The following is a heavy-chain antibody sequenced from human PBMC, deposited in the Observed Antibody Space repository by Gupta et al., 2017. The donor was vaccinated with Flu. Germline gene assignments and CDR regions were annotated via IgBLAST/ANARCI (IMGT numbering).Heavy chain of an antibody. Sequence: EVQLLESGGGLVQPGGSLRLSCAASGFTVSSNYMSWVRQAPGKGLEWISVMYSSGTTYYADSVKGRFTISRHNSKNTLYLQMKRLRVEDTAIYYCVGLSDCSGGTCYEDHWFDPWGRGTLVTVSS. CDR3: VGLSDCSGGTCYEDHWFDP. V-gene: IGHV3-53*04. CDR2: MYSSGTT. D-gene: IGHD2-15*01. CDR1: GFTVSSNY. J-gene: IGHJ5*02.